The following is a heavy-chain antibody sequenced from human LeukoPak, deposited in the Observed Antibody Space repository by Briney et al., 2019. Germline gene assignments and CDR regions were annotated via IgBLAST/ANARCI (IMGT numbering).Heavy chain of an antibody. CDR2: IYHSGST. Sequence: SQTLSLTCTVSGGSISSGGYYWSWIRQPPGKGLEWIGYIYHSGSTYYNPSLKSRVTISVDRSKNQFPLKLSSVTAADTAVYYCARGLSGYSSSWYPWFDYWGQGTLVTVSS. CDR1: GGSISSGGYY. V-gene: IGHV4-30-2*01. D-gene: IGHD6-13*01. CDR3: ARGLSGYSSSWYPWFDY. J-gene: IGHJ4*02.